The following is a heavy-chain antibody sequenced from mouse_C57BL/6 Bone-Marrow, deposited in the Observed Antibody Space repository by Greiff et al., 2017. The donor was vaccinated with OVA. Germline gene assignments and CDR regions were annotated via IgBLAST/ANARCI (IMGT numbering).Heavy chain of an antibody. CDR3: ARPSLFAY. CDR2: IYPRSGNT. J-gene: IGHJ3*01. V-gene: IGHV1-81*01. CDR1: GYTFTSYG. Sequence: QVQLQQSGAELARPGASVKLSCKASGYTFTSYGISWVKQRTGQGLEWIGEIYPRSGNTYYNEKFKGKATLTADKSSSTAYMELRSLTSEDSAVYFCARPSLFAYWGQGTLVTVSA.